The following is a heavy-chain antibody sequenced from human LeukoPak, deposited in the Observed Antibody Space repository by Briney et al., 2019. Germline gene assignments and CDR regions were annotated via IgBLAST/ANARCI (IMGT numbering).Heavy chain of an antibody. CDR2: INPNSGGT. CDR1: GYTFTGYY. D-gene: IGHD2-15*01. Sequence: ASVKVSCKASGYTFTGYYMHWVRQAPGQGLEWMGWINPNSGGTNYAQKFQGWVTMTRDTSISTAYVELSRLRSDDTAVYYCARQKGYCSGGSCYSSRGMDVWGQGTTVTVSS. CDR3: ARQKGYCSGGSCYSSRGMDV. J-gene: IGHJ6*02. V-gene: IGHV1-2*04.